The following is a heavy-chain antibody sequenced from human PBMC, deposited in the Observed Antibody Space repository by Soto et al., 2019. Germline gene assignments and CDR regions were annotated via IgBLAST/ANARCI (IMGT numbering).Heavy chain of an antibody. CDR2: IYYSGST. CDR1: GGSISSYY. J-gene: IGHJ5*02. V-gene: IGHV4-59*01. D-gene: IGHD2-2*01. CDR3: ARDQYRRQGVSWFDP. Sequence: SETLSLTCTVSGGSISSYYWSWIRQPPGKGLEWIGYIYYSGSTNYNPSLKSRVTISADTSKNQFSLKLSSVTAADTAVYYCARDQYRRQGVSWFDPWGQATLVTVSS.